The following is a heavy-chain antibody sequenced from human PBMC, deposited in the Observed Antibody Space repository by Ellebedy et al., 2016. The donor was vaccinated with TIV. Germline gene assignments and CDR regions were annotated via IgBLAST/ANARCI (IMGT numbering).Heavy chain of an antibody. D-gene: IGHD3-10*01. CDR1: GFTFSSYG. Sequence: GESLKISCAASGFTFSSYGMHWVRQAPGKGLEWVAVIWYDGSNKYYADSVKGRFTISRDNSKNTLYLQMNSLRAEDTAVYYCARETSITMVRGVIGYWGQGTLVTVSS. CDR2: IWYDGSNK. V-gene: IGHV3-33*08. CDR3: ARETSITMVRGVIGY. J-gene: IGHJ4*02.